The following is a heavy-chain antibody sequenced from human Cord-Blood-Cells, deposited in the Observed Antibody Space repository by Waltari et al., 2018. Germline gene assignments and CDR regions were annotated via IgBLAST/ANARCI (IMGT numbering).Heavy chain of an antibody. CDR3: ARLRAAVAGDAFDI. CDR1: GGSISISSYY. CDR2: IYYSGST. V-gene: IGHV4-39*07. J-gene: IGHJ3*02. Sequence: QLQLQESGPGLVKPSETLSLTCTVSGGSISISSYYWGWIRQPPGKGLEWIGSIYYSGSTDYNPSLKSRVTISVDTSKNQFSLKLSSVTAADTAVYYCARLRAAVAGDAFDIWGQGTMVTVSS. D-gene: IGHD6-19*01.